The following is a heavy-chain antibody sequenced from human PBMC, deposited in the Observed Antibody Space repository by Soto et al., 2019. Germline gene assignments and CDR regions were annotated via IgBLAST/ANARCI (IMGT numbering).Heavy chain of an antibody. CDR1: GFTFSSYS. CDR2: ISSSSSTI. V-gene: IGHV3-48*01. Sequence: EVQLVESGGGLVQPGGSLRLSCAASGFTFSSYSMNRVRQAPGKGLEWVSYISSSSSTIYYADSVKGRFTISRDNAKNSLYLQMNSLRAEDTAVYYCARDGDYGDYAPWGQGTLVTVSS. D-gene: IGHD4-17*01. J-gene: IGHJ5*02. CDR3: ARDGDYGDYAP.